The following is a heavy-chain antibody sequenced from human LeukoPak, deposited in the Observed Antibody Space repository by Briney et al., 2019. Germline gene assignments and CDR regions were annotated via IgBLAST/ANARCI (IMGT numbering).Heavy chain of an antibody. CDR1: GYTFTSYD. CDR2: MNPNSGNT. V-gene: IGHV1-8*01. D-gene: IGHD6-19*01. J-gene: IGHJ6*03. CDR3: ARGSGGVAVAGNGFLSYYYYMDV. Sequence: ASVKVSCKASGYTFTSYDINWVRQATGQGLEWMGWMNPNSGNTGYAQKFQGRVTMTRNTSISTAYVELSSLRSEDTAVYYCARGSGGVAVAGNGFLSYYYYMDVWGKGTTVTVSS.